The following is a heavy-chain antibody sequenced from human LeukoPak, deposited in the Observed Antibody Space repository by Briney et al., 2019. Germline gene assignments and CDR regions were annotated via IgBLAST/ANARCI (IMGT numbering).Heavy chain of an antibody. J-gene: IGHJ4*02. CDR2: IYSGGST. D-gene: IGHD5-24*01. CDR3: AKSGYNRFDY. V-gene: IGHV3-53*01. Sequence: PGGSLRLSCAASGFTVSSNYMSWVRQAPGKGLEWVSIIYSGGSTFYADSVKGRFTISRDNSKNTLYLQMNSLRAEDTAVYYCAKSGYNRFDYWGQGTLVTVSS. CDR1: GFTVSSNY.